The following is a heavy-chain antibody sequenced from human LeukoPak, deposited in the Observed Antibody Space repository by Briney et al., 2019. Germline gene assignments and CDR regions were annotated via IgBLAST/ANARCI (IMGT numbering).Heavy chain of an antibody. V-gene: IGHV4-34*01. D-gene: IGHD3-22*01. J-gene: IGHJ3*02. CDR2: INHSGST. CDR3: ARANYYDSGGYSRGAFDI. CDR1: GGSFSGYY. Sequence: SETLSLTCAVYGGSFSGYYWSWIRQPPGKGLEWIGEINHSGSTNYNPSLKSRVTISVDTSKNQFSLKSNSVAAADTAMYYCARANYYDSGGYSRGAFDIWGQGTMVTVSS.